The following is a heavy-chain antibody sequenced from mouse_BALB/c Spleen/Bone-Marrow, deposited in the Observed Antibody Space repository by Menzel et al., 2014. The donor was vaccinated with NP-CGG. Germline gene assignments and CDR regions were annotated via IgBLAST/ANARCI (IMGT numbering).Heavy chain of an antibody. CDR3: VRSGRYDGFAY. D-gene: IGHD2-14*01. CDR1: GYTFTSYV. Sequence: EVHLVESGPELVKPGASVKMSCKASGYTFTSYVMHWVKQKPGQGLEWIGYINPYNDGTKYNEKFKGKATLTSDKSSSTAYMELSSLTSEDSAVYYCVRSGRYDGFAYWGQGTLVTVSA. J-gene: IGHJ3*01. V-gene: IGHV1-14*01. CDR2: INPYNDGT.